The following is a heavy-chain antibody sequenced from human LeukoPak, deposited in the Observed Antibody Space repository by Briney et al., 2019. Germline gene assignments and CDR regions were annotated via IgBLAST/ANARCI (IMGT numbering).Heavy chain of an antibody. Sequence: ASVKVSCKASGYTFTGYYMHWVRQAPGQGLEWMGWINPNSGGTNYAQKFQGRVTMTRDTSISTAYMELSRLRSDDTAVYYCASAVYYYTSGRHPLLPDYYYYMDVWGKGTTVTVSS. V-gene: IGHV1-2*02. CDR2: INPNSGGT. D-gene: IGHD3-10*01. CDR3: ASAVYYYTSGRHPLLPDYYYYMDV. J-gene: IGHJ6*03. CDR1: GYTFTGYY.